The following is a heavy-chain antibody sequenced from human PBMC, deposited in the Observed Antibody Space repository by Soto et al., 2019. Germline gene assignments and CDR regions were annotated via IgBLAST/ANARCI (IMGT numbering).Heavy chain of an antibody. Sequence: EVQLLESGGGLLQQGGSLRLSCAASGFTFSSYVMNWVRQAPGEGLEWVSTVSGGGDGTYYADSVKGRFTISRDDSKNTLYLQMNSLRADDTAVYFCARSGYCSTGKCSAFDYWGQGTLVTVSS. J-gene: IGHJ4*02. V-gene: IGHV3-23*01. CDR2: VSGGGDGT. D-gene: IGHD2-8*01. CDR3: ARSGYCSTGKCSAFDY. CDR1: GFTFSSYV.